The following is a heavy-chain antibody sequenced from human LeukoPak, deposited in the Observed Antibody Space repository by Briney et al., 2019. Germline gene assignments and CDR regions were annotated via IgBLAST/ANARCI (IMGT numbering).Heavy chain of an antibody. CDR2: ISSSSSYI. Sequence: GGSLRLSCAASGFTFSSYSMNWVRQAPGKGLEWVSSISSSSSYIYYADSVKGRFTISRDNAKNSLYLQMNSLRAEDTAVYYCARDYYDFWSGPYWSGDVWGQGTTVTASS. J-gene: IGHJ6*02. CDR1: GFTFSSYS. V-gene: IGHV3-21*01. D-gene: IGHD3-3*01. CDR3: ARDYYDFWSGPYWSGDV.